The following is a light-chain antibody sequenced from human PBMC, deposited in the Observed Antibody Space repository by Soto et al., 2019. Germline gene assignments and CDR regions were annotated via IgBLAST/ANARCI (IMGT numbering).Light chain of an antibody. CDR1: SSNIGSNY. V-gene: IGLV1-47*01. J-gene: IGLJ1*01. CDR2: RNN. Sequence: QSVLTQPPSASGTPGQRVTISCSGSSSNIGSNYVYWYQQLPGTAPKLLIYRNNQRPSGVPDRFSGSKSGTSASLAISGLRSEDEADYYCAAWDDSLSGGVFGTGTKVTVX. CDR3: AAWDDSLSGGV.